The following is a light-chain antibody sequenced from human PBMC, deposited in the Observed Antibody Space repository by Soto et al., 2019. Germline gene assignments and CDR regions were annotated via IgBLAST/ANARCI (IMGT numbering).Light chain of an antibody. V-gene: IGKV3-20*01. J-gene: IGKJ4*01. CDR3: QQYGNSPLT. Sequence: EIVLTQSPGTLSLSPGERATLSCRASQSVRNSNFLDWYQQKPGQAPRLLIYGASSRATGIPDRFSGSGSGTDITLTISRLEPEDFAVYYCQQYGNSPLTFGGGTKVEVK. CDR2: GAS. CDR1: QSVRNSN.